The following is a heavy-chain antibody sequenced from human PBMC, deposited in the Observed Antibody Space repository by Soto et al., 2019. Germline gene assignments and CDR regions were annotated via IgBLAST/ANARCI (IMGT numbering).Heavy chain of an antibody. Sequence: EVQLLESGGGLVQPGGSLRLSCTASGFTFSTYAMNWVRQAPGKGLAWGSGITGSGGSTYYADSVKGRFTISRDKFKTTLELQMNSLRAEDTAVYYCAKAGGDCSGGTCYSGQGDCWGQGTLVTVSS. CDR2: ITGSGGST. J-gene: IGHJ4*02. V-gene: IGHV3-23*01. D-gene: IGHD2-15*01. CDR1: GFTFSTYA. CDR3: AKAGGDCSGGTCYSGQGDC.